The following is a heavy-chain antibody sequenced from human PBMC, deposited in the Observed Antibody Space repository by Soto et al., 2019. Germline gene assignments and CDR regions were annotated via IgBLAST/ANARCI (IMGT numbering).Heavy chain of an antibody. J-gene: IGHJ4*02. V-gene: IGHV1-18*04. Sequence: QVQLIQSAPEVKRPGASLRVSCKTSGFTFTSYPFSWVRQAPGQGLEWLAWVHPYEGTTKVAHQFRDRLTVSTDTSAATVFMELTGLTSDDTAVYFCAREYYSTTTGIDYWGQGTLVAVSS. D-gene: IGHD2-15*01. CDR3: AREYYSTTTGIDY. CDR2: VHPYEGTT. CDR1: GFTFTSYP.